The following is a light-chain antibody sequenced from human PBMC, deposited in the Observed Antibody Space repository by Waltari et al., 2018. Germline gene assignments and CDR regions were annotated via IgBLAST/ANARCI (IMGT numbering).Light chain of an antibody. Sequence: QSVLTQPPSVSGAPGQRVTISCTGSKSNIGAGYDVYWYQQLPGTAPKFLIYDNNHRPSGFPDRVSGSKSGTSAARAITGLQAEDEADYYCQSYDNGLNGPYVFGTGTRVTVL. CDR3: QSYDNGLNGPYV. V-gene: IGLV1-40*01. CDR2: DNN. J-gene: IGLJ1*01. CDR1: KSNIGAGYD.